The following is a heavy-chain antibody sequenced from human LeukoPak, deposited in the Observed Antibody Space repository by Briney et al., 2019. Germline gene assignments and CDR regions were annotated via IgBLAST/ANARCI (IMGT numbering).Heavy chain of an antibody. CDR2: INHSGRT. CDR1: GGSFSGYY. Sequence: PSETLSLTCAVYGGSFSGYYWSWIRQPPGKGLEWFGEINHSGRTNYKQSLKSLVTLSVDTSKNQFSLKLSSVTAADTAVYYCARSRGWLQSHPLGYWGQGTLVTVSS. J-gene: IGHJ4*02. CDR3: ARSRGWLQSHPLGY. D-gene: IGHD5-24*01. V-gene: IGHV4-34*01.